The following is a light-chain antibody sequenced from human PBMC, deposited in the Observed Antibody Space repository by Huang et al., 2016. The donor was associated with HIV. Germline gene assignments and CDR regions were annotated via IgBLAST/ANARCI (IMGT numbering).Light chain of an antibody. CDR2: AAS. CDR1: QGITNS. Sequence: DIQMTQSPSSLSASVGDRVTIPCRASQGITNSLAWYQQRPGKAPKLLRYAASRLESGVPSRFSGSGSGTNYTLTISSLQPEDFATYYCLQYYTTPRTFGQGTKVEIK. J-gene: IGKJ1*01. CDR3: LQYYTTPRT. V-gene: IGKV1-NL1*01.